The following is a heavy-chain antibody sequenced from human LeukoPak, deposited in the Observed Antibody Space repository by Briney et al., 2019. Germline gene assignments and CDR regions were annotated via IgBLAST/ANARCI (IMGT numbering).Heavy chain of an antibody. CDR3: ARQVGTRSSIVVVPAAMAPSDFYDSFDI. CDR1: GGSISSYY. D-gene: IGHD2-2*01. Sequence: PSETLSLTCTVSGGSISSYYWSWIRQPPGKGLEWIGYIYYSGSTNYNPSLKSRVTISVDTSKNQFSLKLSSVTAADTSVYYYARQVGTRSSIVVVPAAMAPSDFYDSFDIWGQGTMVTVSS. J-gene: IGHJ3*02. CDR2: IYYSGST. V-gene: IGHV4-59*08.